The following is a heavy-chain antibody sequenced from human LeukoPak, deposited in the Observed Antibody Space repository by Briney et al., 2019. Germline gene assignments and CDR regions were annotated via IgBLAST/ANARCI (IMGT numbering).Heavy chain of an antibody. CDR2: IDSDGSST. D-gene: IGHD5-18*01. V-gene: IGHV3-74*01. Sequence: TGGSLRLSCAVSGFTFSSYWMHWIRQAPGKGLVWVSRIDSDGSSTSYADPVKGRFTISRDNAKNTLYLQMNSLRADDTAVYYCARGWIQLWDYFDYWGQGTLVTVSS. CDR3: ARGWIQLWDYFDY. J-gene: IGHJ4*02. CDR1: GFTFSSYW.